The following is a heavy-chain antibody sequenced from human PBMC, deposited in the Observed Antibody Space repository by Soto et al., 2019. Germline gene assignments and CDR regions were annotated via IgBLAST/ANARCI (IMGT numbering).Heavy chain of an antibody. CDR2: IRDGGSST. CDR3: ANWGAYYDFWSGYSPGMHV. V-gene: IGHV3-23*01. Sequence: GGSLRLSCAASGFTFSSYSMSWVRQAPGKGLERVANIRDGGSSTYYADSVKGRFTISRDNSKNTLYLQMNSLRAEDTAVYYCANWGAYYDFWSGYSPGMHVWGQGTTVTVSS. J-gene: IGHJ6*02. D-gene: IGHD3-3*01. CDR1: GFTFSSYS.